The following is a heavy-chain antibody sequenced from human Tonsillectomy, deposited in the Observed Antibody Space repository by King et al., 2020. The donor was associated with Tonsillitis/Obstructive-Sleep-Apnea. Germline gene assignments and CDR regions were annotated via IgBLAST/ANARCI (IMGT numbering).Heavy chain of an antibody. V-gene: IGHV4-34*01. CDR1: GGSFSGYY. J-gene: IGHJ5*02. CDR2: INHSGST. D-gene: IGHD6-6*01. CDR3: ARSYLSSPLYNWFDP. Sequence: VQLQQWGAGLLKPSETLSLTCAVYGGSFSGYYWSWIRQPPGKGLEWIGEINHSGSTNYNTSLKSRVTISVDTSKNQFSLKLSSVTAADTAVYYCARSYLSSPLYNWFDPWGQGTLVTVSS.